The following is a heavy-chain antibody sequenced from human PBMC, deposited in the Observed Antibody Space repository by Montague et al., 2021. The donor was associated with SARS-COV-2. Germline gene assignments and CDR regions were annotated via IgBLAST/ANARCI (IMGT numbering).Heavy chain of an antibody. J-gene: IGHJ6*02. CDR3: ARDYGDYGSGYYYGMDV. D-gene: IGHD4-17*01. CDR1: GGFISSSSYY. V-gene: IGHV4-39*07. CDR2: IYYSGSI. Sequence: SETLSLTCTVSGGFISSSSYYWGWIRQPPGKGLEWIGSIYYSGSIYYNPSLKSRVTISVDTSKNQFSLKLSSVTAADTAVYYCARDYGDYGSGYYYGMDVWGQGTTVTVSS.